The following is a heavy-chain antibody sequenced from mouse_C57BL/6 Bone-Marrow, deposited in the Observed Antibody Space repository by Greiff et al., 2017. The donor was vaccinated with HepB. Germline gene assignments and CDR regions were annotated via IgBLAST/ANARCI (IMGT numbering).Heavy chain of an antibody. CDR2: IWTGGGT. J-gene: IGHJ4*01. CDR3: ARSRLLRYPHYYAMDY. Sequence: VKLVESGPGLVAPSQSLSITCTVSGFSLTSYAISWVRQPPGKGLEWLGVIWTGGGTNYNSALKSRLSISKDNSKSQVFLKMNSLQTDDTARYYCARSRLLRYPHYYAMDYWGQGTSVTVSS. CDR1: GFSLTSYA. D-gene: IGHD1-1*01. V-gene: IGHV2-9-1*01.